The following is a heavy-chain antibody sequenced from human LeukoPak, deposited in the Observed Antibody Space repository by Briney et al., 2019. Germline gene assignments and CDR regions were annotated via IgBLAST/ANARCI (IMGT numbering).Heavy chain of an antibody. D-gene: IGHD6-13*01. CDR1: GFTFSNYA. Sequence: PGGSLRLSCAASGFTFSNYAMGWVRQAPGKGLEWVSGISGAVSNTNYAGSVKGRFTISRDKSKNSLYLQMNSLRAEDTAVYYCAKEGNSWYFGSSRVDYFDYWGQGTLVTVSS. CDR2: ISGAVSNT. CDR3: AKEGNSWYFGSSRVDYFDY. V-gene: IGHV3-23*01. J-gene: IGHJ4*02.